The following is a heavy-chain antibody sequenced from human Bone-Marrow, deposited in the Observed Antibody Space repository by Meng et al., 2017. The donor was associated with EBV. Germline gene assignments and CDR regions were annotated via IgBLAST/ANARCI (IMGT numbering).Heavy chain of an antibody. CDR2: INPKSGAT. V-gene: IGHV1-2*06. Sequence: ARLGRLGATVNRPEAQVKVSCKASGSTFTDCLMYWVRLAPEQGPEWMGRINPKSGATNYAQKFQGRVTMTRDTSIDTVYMELISLRSDDTAVYYCARERGSRYYWLDPWGQGTLVTVSS. J-gene: IGHJ5*02. CDR1: GSTFTDCL. CDR3: ARERGSRYYWLDP. D-gene: IGHD2-15*01.